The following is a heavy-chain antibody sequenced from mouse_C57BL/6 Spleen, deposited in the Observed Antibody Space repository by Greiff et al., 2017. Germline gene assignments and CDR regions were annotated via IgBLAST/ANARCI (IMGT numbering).Heavy chain of an antibody. D-gene: IGHD1-1*01. CDR3: ARYYGSSWFAY. CDR1: GYTFTDYN. J-gene: IGHJ3*01. CDR2: INPNNGGT. Sequence: VQLKESGPELVKPGASVKMSCKASGYTFTDYNMHWVKQSHGKSLEWIGYINPNNGGTSYNQKFKGKATLTVNKSSSTAYMELRSLTSEDSAVYYCARYYGSSWFAYWGQGTLVTVSA. V-gene: IGHV1-22*01.